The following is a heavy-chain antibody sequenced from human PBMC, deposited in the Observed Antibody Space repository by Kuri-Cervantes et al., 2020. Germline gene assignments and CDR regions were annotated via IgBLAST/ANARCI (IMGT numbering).Heavy chain of an antibody. D-gene: IGHD1-26*01. V-gene: IGHV3-74*01. Sequence: GESLKISCAASGFTFSSYWMHWVRQAPGKGLVWVSRINSDGSSTSYADSVKGRFTISRDNAKNTLYLQMNSLRAEDTAVYYCARRLASGSYQRLDYWGQGTLVTVSS. CDR3: ARRLASGSYQRLDY. J-gene: IGHJ4*02. CDR2: INSDGSST. CDR1: GFTFSSYW.